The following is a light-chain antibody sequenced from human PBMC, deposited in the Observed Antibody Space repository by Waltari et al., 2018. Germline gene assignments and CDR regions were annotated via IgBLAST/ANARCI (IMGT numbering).Light chain of an antibody. CDR2: DVA. CDR1: TGYVGAYNY. J-gene: IGLJ2*01. CDR3: CSLTSSRTVI. V-gene: IGLV2-14*03. Sequence: QSALTQPASVSESPGQSITISCTGTTGYVGAYNYVSWYQQLPGKAPKLLLYDVANRPSGVSDRFSGSKSGNTASLIISGLQAEDEADYYCCSLTSSRTVIFGGGTKLTVL.